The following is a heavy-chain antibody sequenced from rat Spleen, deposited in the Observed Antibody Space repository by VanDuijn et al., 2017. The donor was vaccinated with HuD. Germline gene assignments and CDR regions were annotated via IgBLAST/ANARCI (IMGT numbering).Heavy chain of an antibody. V-gene: IGHV5-46*01. J-gene: IGHJ2*01. D-gene: IGHD1-4*01. CDR1: GFTFSDYT. CDR3: AKETGYNSYFDY. Sequence: EVQLVESGGDLVQPGRSVRLSCAASGFTFSDYTMAWVRQAPKKGLEWVASISPSGGSTYYRDSVKGRFTISRDNAKGTLCLQMNSLRSEDTATYYCAKETGYNSYFDYWGQRVMVTVSS. CDR2: ISPSGGST.